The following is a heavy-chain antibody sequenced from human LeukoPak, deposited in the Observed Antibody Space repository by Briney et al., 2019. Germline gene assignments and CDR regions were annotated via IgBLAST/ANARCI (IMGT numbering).Heavy chain of an antibody. V-gene: IGHV2-5*02. CDR2: IYWDDDK. D-gene: IGHD3-3*01. Sequence: SGPTLVKPTQTLTLTCGFSGFSLSTSEVGVGWIRQPPGKALEWLALIYWDDDKRYTPSLVGRLTITKDTSANQVVLTVTNMDPVDTATYYCAHRFLLSGYYGIFDYWGQGALVTVSS. CDR3: AHRFLLSGYYGIFDY. CDR1: GFSLSTSEVG. J-gene: IGHJ4*02.